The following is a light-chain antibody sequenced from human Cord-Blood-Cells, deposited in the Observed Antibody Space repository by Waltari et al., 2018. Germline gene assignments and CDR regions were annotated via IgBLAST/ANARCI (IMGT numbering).Light chain of an antibody. CDR3: MQALQTRT. J-gene: IGKJ4*01. CDR2: LGS. CDR1: QSLLQSNGYNY. Sequence: DIVMTQSPLSLPVPPGAPASISCRSSQSLLQSNGYNYLDWYLQKPGQSQQLLIYLGSNRASRVPDRFRGSGSGTDFTLKISRVEAEDVGVYYCMQALQTRTFGGGTKVEIK. V-gene: IGKV2-28*01.